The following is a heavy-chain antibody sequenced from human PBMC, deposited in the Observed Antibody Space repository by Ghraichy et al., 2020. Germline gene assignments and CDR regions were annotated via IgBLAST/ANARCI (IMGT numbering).Heavy chain of an antibody. CDR3: ASSIIAFDM. D-gene: IGHD2-21*01. V-gene: IGHV3-48*02. Sequence: GESQNISCAASGFTFSSYSMNWVRQAPGKGLEWVSYISSSSSTIYYPDSVKGRFTISRDNAKNSLYLQMNSLRDEDTAVYYCASSIIAFDMWGLGTMVTVSS. CDR1: GFTFSSYS. CDR2: ISSSSSTI. J-gene: IGHJ3*02.